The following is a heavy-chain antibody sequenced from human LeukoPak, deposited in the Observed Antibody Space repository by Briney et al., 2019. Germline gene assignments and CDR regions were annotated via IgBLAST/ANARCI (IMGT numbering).Heavy chain of an antibody. Sequence: GGSLRLSCAASGFTFSSYAMSWVRQAPGRGLEWVSAISGSGGSTYYADSVKGRFTISRDNSKNTLYLQMNSLRAEDTAVYYCAKNRAWFGELNDDYWGQGTLVTVSS. CDR1: GFTFSSYA. J-gene: IGHJ4*02. CDR2: ISGSGGST. CDR3: AKNRAWFGELNDDY. V-gene: IGHV3-23*01. D-gene: IGHD3-10*01.